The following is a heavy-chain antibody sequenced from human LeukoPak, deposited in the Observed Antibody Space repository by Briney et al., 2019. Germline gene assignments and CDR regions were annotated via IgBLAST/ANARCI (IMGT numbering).Heavy chain of an antibody. CDR2: ISYDGSNK. D-gene: IGHD3-3*01. J-gene: IGHJ4*02. V-gene: IGHV3-30*04. CDR3: AAYYDFWSGYYEGAYGPFDY. Sequence: PGGSLRLSCAASGFTFSSYAMHWVRQAPGKGLEWVAVISYDGSNKYYADSVKGRFTISRDNSKNTLYLQMSSLRAEDTAVYYCAAYYDFWSGYYEGAYGPFDYWGQGTLVTVSS. CDR1: GFTFSSYA.